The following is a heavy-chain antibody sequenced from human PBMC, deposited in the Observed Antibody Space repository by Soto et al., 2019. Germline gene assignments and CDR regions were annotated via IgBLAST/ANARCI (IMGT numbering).Heavy chain of an antibody. CDR2: IYYSGST. CDR3: ARVRIAAVHPYHWFVP. J-gene: IGHJ5*02. CDR1: GGSISSYY. D-gene: IGHD6-13*01. Sequence: PSETLSLTCTVSGGSISSYYWSWIRQPPGKGLEWIGYIYYSGSTNYNPSLKSRVTISVDTSKNQFSLKLSSVTAADTAVYYCARVRIAAVHPYHWFVPWCQGPLVTVSS. V-gene: IGHV4-59*01.